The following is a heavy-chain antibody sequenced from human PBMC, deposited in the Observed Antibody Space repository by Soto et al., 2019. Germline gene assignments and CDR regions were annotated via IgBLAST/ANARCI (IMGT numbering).Heavy chain of an antibody. D-gene: IGHD6-13*01. CDR2: MSYYGTKE. CDR1: GFTFSTYG. V-gene: IGHV3-30*18. Sequence: PGGSLSLSCAASGFTFSTYGMHWVRQAPGKGLEWVAAMSYYGTKEYYVDSVKGRFTISRDNSRNTLFLQLNSLRDEDTAVYYCAKEYGSTWIDHWGQGTLVTVSS. CDR3: AKEYGSTWIDH. J-gene: IGHJ4*02.